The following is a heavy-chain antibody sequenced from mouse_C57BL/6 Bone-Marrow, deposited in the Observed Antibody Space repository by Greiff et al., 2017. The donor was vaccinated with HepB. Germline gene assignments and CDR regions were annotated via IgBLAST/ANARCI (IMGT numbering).Heavy chain of an antibody. CDR2: IYPSDSET. V-gene: IGHV1-61*01. CDR3: ARMITSYAMDY. J-gene: IGHJ4*01. Sequence: QVQLQHPGAELVRPGSSVKLSCKASGYTFTSYWMDWVKQRPGQGLEWIGNIYPSDSETHYNQKFKDKATLTVDKSSSTAYMQLSSLTSEDSAVYDCARMITSYAMDYWGQGTSVTVSS. D-gene: IGHD2-4*01. CDR1: GYTFTSYW.